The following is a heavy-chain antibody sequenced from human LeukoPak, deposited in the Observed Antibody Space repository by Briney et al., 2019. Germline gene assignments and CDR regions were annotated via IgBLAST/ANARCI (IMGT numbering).Heavy chain of an antibody. J-gene: IGHJ4*02. CDR3: ARGVVVVAAREFDY. D-gene: IGHD2-15*01. CDR1: GFTFSSYS. V-gene: IGHV3-48*02. CDR2: LSSSSSTI. Sequence: PGGSLRLSCAASGFTFSSYSMNWVRQAPGKGLEWVSYLSSSSSTIYYADSVKGRFTISRDNAKNSLYLQMNSLRDEDTAVYYCARGVVVVAAREFDYWGQGTLVTVSS.